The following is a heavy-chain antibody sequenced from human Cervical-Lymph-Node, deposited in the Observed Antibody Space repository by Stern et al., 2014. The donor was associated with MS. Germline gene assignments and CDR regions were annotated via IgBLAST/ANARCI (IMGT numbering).Heavy chain of an antibody. CDR3: ARSRDAYSPLAY. Sequence: VQLVESGPGLVTPSDTLSLTCTVSGGSISGYDCSWIRQPPGKGLEWIGHIYYSGSTNYIPSLKSRVSISIDTPKNQFSLKLSSVTAADTAVYYCARSRDAYSPLAYWGQGALVTVSS. J-gene: IGHJ4*02. CDR1: GGSISGYD. D-gene: IGHD5-24*01. CDR2: IYYSGST. V-gene: IGHV4-59*01.